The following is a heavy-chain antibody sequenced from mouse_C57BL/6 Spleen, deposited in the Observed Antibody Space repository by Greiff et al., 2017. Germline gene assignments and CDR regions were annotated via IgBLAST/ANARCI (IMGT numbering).Heavy chain of an antibody. D-gene: IGHD3-2*02. J-gene: IGHJ3*01. CDR1: GYTFTSYW. V-gene: IGHV1-59*01. CDR3: AREGQLSPWLAY. CDR2: IDPSDSYT. Sequence: QVQLQQPGAELVRPGTSVKLSCKASGYTFTSYWMHWVKQRPGQGLEWIGVIDPSDSYTNYNQKFKGKATLTVDTSSSTAYMQLSSLTSEDSSVYSCAREGQLSPWLAYWGQGTLVTVSA.